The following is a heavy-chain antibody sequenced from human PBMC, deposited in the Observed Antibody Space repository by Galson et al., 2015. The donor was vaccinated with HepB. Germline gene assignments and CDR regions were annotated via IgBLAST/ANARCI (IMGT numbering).Heavy chain of an antibody. Sequence: SVKVSCKASGYIFTRLAMHWVRQAPGQGLEWMGRINTNTGNPTYAQGFTDRLVFSLDTSVSTAYLQLSSLQAEDTAVYYCARVNRDYDILTGPHGEIDPWGQGTLVTVSS. V-gene: IGHV7-4-1*02. J-gene: IGHJ5*02. CDR1: GYIFTRLA. D-gene: IGHD3-9*01. CDR2: INTNTGNP. CDR3: ARVNRDYDILTGPHGEIDP.